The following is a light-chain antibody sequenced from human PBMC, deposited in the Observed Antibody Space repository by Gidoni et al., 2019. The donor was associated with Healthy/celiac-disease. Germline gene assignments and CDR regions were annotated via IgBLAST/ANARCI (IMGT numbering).Light chain of an antibody. CDR1: QSISSW. Sequence: DIQMTQSPSTLSASIGDRVTITCRASQSISSWLAWYQQKPGKAPKLLIYKASSLASGVPSRFSGSGSGTEFTLTISSLHPDDFATYYCQQYNSPLTFGGGTKVEIK. CDR2: KAS. V-gene: IGKV1-5*03. J-gene: IGKJ4*01. CDR3: QQYNSPLT.